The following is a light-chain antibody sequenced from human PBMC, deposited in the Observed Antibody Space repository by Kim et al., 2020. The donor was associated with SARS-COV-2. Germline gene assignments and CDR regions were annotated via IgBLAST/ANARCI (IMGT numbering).Light chain of an antibody. V-gene: IGKV1-5*03. J-gene: IGKJ2*01. CDR1: ENIGTW. CDR3: QHYSRFPYT. Sequence: SASVGDIVTITCRDSENIGTWLAWYQQKPGRAPSLLIYLASTLESGVPSRFSGTGSGTEFSLSITSLQPDDFATYYCQHYSRFPYTFGQGTKLEI. CDR2: LAS.